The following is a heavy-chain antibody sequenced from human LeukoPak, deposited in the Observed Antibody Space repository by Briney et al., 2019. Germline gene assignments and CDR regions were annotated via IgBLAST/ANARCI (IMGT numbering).Heavy chain of an antibody. CDR2: IYYNGIT. CDR1: GGSVSINSYY. V-gene: IGHV4-39*02. D-gene: IGHD3-16*01. Sequence: SETLSLTCTVSGGSVSINSYYWGWIRQPPGKGLEWIGNIYYNGITYYNPSLKSRVTISVDTSKNQFSLKLSSVTAPEPAVYYCAREVGRRHTFGSKYWGQGTLVTVSS. J-gene: IGHJ4*02. CDR3: AREVGRRHTFGSKY.